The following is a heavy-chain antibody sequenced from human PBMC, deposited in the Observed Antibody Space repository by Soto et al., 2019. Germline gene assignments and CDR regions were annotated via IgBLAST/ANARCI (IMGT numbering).Heavy chain of an antibody. Sequence: QVQLVESGGGVVQPGRSLRLSCAASGFTFSSFGMHWFRQPPGKGLGWVTVISVDGDNRYYSDSVKGRFTVSRDNSKTTLYLQLTSLRSVDTAVYYCAKSRVSGGNSFLVDYWGQGTLVTVSS. CDR2: ISVDGDNR. CDR3: AKSRVSGGNSFLVDY. CDR1: GFTFSSFG. V-gene: IGHV3-30*18. J-gene: IGHJ4*02. D-gene: IGHD2-15*01.